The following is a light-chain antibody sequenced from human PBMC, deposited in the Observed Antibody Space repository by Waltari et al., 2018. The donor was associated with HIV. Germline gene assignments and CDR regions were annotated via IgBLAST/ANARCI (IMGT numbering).Light chain of an antibody. V-gene: IGLV2-8*01. CDR3: SSCAGSNNGV. CDR1: SRDVGGYNT. Sequence: QSALTQPPSASGSPGQPVTISCTGTSRDVGGYNTVSWYQQHPGKAPKLMIYEVSKRPSGVPDRFSGSKSGNTASLTVSGLQAEDEADYYCSSCAGSNNGVFGGGTKLTVL. J-gene: IGLJ3*02. CDR2: EVS.